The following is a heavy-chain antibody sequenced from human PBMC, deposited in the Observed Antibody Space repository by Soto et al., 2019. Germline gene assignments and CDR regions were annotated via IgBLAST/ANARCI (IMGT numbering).Heavy chain of an antibody. CDR1: GYTFASYD. J-gene: IGHJ4*02. D-gene: IGHD2-15*01. V-gene: IGHV1-8*01. CDR3: ARGIVVVVAATYEYYFDY. CDR2: MNPNSGNT. Sequence: GASVKVSCKASGYTFASYDINWVRQATGQGLEWMGWMNPNSGNTGYAQKFQGRVTMTRDTSISTAYMELSSLRSEDTAVYYCARGIVVVVAATYEYYFDYWGQGTLVTVSS.